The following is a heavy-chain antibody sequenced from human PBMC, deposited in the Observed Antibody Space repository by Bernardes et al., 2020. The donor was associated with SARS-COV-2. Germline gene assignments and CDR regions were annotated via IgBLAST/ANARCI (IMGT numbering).Heavy chain of an antibody. V-gene: IGHV1-18*01. Sequence: ASVKVSCKASGYTFTSYGISWVRQAPGQGLEWMGWISAYNGNTNYAQKLQGRVTMTTDTSTSTAYMELRSLRSDDTAVYYCAQDHRYYDRDYYYGMDVWGQGTTVTVSS. J-gene: IGHJ6*02. D-gene: IGHD3-22*01. CDR3: AQDHRYYDRDYYYGMDV. CDR1: GYTFTSYG. CDR2: ISAYNGNT.